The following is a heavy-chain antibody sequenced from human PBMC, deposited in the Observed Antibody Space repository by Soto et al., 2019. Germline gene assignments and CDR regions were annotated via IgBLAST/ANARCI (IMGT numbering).Heavy chain of an antibody. J-gene: IGHJ4*02. CDR3: TSGGGGGLFEH. D-gene: IGHD2-21*01. Sequence: GGSLRLSCAASGFTFSNFAMNWVRQAPGKGLEWVSYIGGRGGTILYAHSVKGRFAISRDNSNNTLYLQANSLRAEDTAVYYCTSGGGGGLFEHWGQGVLVTVSS. V-gene: IGHV3-23*01. CDR2: IGGRGGTI. CDR1: GFTFSNFA.